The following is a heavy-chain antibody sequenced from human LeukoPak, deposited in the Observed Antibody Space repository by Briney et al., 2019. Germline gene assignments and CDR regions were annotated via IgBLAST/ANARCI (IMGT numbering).Heavy chain of an antibody. CDR2: IKLDGSEK. D-gene: IGHD6-19*01. CDR3: ARGLVGY. Sequence: GGSLRLSCAASGFTFSNYWMTWVRQAPGKGLEWVASIKLDGSEKYYVDSVKGRFTISRDNAKNSLYLQMNSLRAEDTAVYYCARGLVGYWGQGTLVTVSS. V-gene: IGHV3-7*01. CDR1: GFTFSNYW. J-gene: IGHJ4*02.